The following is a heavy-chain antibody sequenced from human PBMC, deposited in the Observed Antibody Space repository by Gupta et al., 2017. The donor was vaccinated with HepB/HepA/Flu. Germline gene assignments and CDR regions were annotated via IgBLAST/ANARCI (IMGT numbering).Heavy chain of an antibody. D-gene: IGHD1/OR15-1a*01. J-gene: IGHJ4*02. Sequence: QDHLVESGGGVVQPGRSLRLSCAASGFTFSAYAMHWVRQAPGKGLGWVGGIWFDGSTEYSTDSVKGRFTISRDNYKKTLDLQMDSLTVEDTAVYCGARGRIGKTGYYFDDWGPGTLVTVSS. CDR2: IWFDGSTE. CDR1: GFTFSAYA. V-gene: IGHV3-33*01. CDR3: ARGRIGKTGYYFDD.